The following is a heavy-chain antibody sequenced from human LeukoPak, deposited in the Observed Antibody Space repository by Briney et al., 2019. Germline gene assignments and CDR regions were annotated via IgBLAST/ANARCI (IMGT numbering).Heavy chain of an antibody. CDR3: TRKGSQWDFLVDF. CDR2: ISTSSSYI. V-gene: IGHV3-21*01. D-gene: IGHD2/OR15-2a*01. Sequence: PGGSLRLSCAASGFTFNMYTMNWVRQAPGKGLEWVSSISTSSSYIYYADSVKGRFTISRDNAKNSLYLQMNSLTVEDTAIYFCTRKGSQWDFLVDFWGQGTLVTVSS. J-gene: IGHJ4*02. CDR1: GFTFNMYT.